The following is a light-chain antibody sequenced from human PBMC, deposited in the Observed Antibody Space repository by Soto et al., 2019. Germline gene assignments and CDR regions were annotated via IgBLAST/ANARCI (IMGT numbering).Light chain of an antibody. CDR3: QQYYTYSLT. CDR2: HAS. V-gene: IGKV1-5*01. J-gene: IGKJ4*01. Sequence: DIQMTQSPSTLSAPVGDRVTITCRASQSFSTWLAWYHQKPGKAPKLLIYHASSLESGVPSRFSGSGSGTEFTLTISSLQPDDFATYYCQQYYTYSLTFGGGTKV. CDR1: QSFSTW.